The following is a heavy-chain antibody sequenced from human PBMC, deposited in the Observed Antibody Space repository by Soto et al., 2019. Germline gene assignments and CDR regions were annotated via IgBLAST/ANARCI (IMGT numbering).Heavy chain of an antibody. J-gene: IGHJ4*02. CDR3: AKDLQYSSSALHY. Sequence: QVQLVESGGGVVQPGRSLRLSCAASGFTFSSYRMHSVRQAPGKGLEWVAVISYDGSNKYYADSVKGRFTISRDNSKNTLYLQMNSLRAEDTAVYYCAKDLQYSSSALHYWGQATLVTVSS. CDR2: ISYDGSNK. D-gene: IGHD6-6*01. V-gene: IGHV3-30*18. CDR1: GFTFSSYR.